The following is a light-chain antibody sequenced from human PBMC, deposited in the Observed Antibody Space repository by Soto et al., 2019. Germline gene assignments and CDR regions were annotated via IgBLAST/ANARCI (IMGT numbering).Light chain of an antibody. V-gene: IGKV3-15*01. CDR1: QSVNGY. Sequence: EIVMTQSPGTLSVFPGERVTLSCRASQSVNGYLDWFLQKPGQAPRLVLQRIFTRAIGVPARFSGSGSETEFTLTISGLQSEDSGVYYCLQHYAWPWTFGQGTKVDIK. CDR2: RIF. CDR3: LQHYAWPWT. J-gene: IGKJ1*01.